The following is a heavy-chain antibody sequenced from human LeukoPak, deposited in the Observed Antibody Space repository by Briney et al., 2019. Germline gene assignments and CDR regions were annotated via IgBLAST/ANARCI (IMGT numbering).Heavy chain of an antibody. J-gene: IGHJ6*03. CDR1: GGTFSSHA. V-gene: IGHV1-69*05. D-gene: IGHD6-6*01. CDR3: ASAAIGSSSSGSNGCYMDV. CDR2: IMAIFGTA. Sequence: ASVKVSCMHSGGTFSSHAISWVRQAPGQGLEWMGRIMAIFGTANYAQKLQGRVTITTDKSPSTAYMELSIARSEHTSVYYCASAAIGSSSSGSNGCYMDVWGKGTLVTVSS.